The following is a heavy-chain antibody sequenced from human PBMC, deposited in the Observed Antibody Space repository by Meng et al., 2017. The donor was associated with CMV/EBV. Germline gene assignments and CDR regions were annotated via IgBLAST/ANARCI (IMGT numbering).Heavy chain of an antibody. D-gene: IGHD3-3*01. Sequence: QLHLQESGPGLVKPSETLSLTCTVSGGSISSSSYYWGWIRQPPGKGLEWIGSIYYSGSTYYNPSLKSRVTISVDTSKNQFSLKLSSVTAADTAVYYCASRITIFGVVTAFDPWGQGTLVTVSS. J-gene: IGHJ5*02. CDR1: GGSISSSSYY. V-gene: IGHV4-39*07. CDR3: ASRITIFGVVTAFDP. CDR2: IYYSGST.